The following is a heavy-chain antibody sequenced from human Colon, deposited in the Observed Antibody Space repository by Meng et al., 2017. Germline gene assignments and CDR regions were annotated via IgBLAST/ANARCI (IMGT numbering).Heavy chain of an antibody. V-gene: IGHV3-30*01. CDR2: ISYDGSNK. Sequence: VPLVESGGGVVTPGRSLRLSCAASGFTISSYTMHWVRQAPGKGLEWVAVISYDGSNKYYADSVKGRFTISRDNSKNTLYLQMNSLRDEDTAVYYCATKAVAGIDDFDYWGQGTLVTVSS. J-gene: IGHJ4*02. D-gene: IGHD6-19*01. CDR1: GFTISSYT. CDR3: ATKAVAGIDDFDY.